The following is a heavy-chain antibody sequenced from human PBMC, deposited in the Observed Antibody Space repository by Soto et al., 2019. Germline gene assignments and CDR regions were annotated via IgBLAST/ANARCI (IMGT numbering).Heavy chain of an antibody. Sequence: KTSETLSLTCTVSGGSINDYFWSWIRQPPGKGLEWIAYIHYGGSTNYNPSLKSRVTISVDRSKNQFSLKLTSMTAADTAVYYCARSMFGELGYWGPGTLVTVSS. CDR3: ARSMFGELGY. CDR1: GGSINDYF. D-gene: IGHD3-10*02. V-gene: IGHV4-59*01. J-gene: IGHJ4*02. CDR2: IHYGGST.